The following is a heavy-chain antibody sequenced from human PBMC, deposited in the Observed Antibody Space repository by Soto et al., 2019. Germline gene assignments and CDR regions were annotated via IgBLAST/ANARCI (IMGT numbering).Heavy chain of an antibody. V-gene: IGHV4-30-4*01. CDR2: IYYSGST. D-gene: IGHD6-13*01. CDR3: ARDPGYSSSWDPYFDY. CDR1: GGSISSGDYY. J-gene: IGHJ4*02. Sequence: SETLSLTCTVSGGSISSGDYYWSWIRQPPGKGLEWIGYIYYSGSTYYNPSLKSRVTISVDTSKNSLYLQMNSLRAEDTAVYYCARDPGYSSSWDPYFDYWGQGTLVTVSS.